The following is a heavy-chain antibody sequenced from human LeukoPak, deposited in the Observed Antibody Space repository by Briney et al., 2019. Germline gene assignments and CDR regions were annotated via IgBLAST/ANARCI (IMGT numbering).Heavy chain of an antibody. Sequence: PSQTLSLTCAVSGGSISSGDYYWSWIRQPPGKGLEWIGYIYYSGSTYYNPSLKSRVTISVDTSKNQFSLKLSSVTAADTAVYYCARVVGALAAASHRRLDAFDIWGQGTMVTVSS. CDR2: IYYSGST. D-gene: IGHD6-13*01. CDR3: ARVVGALAAASHRRLDAFDI. V-gene: IGHV4-30-4*08. J-gene: IGHJ3*02. CDR1: GGSISSGDYY.